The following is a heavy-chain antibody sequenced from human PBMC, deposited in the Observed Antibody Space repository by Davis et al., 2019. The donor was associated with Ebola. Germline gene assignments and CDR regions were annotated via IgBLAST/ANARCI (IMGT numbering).Heavy chain of an antibody. Sequence: SLKLSCAAAGFTFSSYGMHWVRQAPGKGPEWVAVIPYDGSNKYYADPEKGRLTISRDNSKNTLSLQMNSLKAEDTAVYYCARDRGEWELLGGMDVWGKGTTVTVSS. J-gene: IGHJ6*04. CDR3: ARDRGEWELLGGMDV. CDR1: GFTFSSYG. CDR2: IPYDGSNK. V-gene: IGHV3-30*03. D-gene: IGHD1-26*01.